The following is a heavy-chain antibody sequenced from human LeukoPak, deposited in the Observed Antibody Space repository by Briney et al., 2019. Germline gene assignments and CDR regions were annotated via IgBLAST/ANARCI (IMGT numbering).Heavy chain of an antibody. V-gene: IGHV3-21*01. J-gene: IGHJ4*02. Sequence: GGSLRLSCAASGFTFSSYSMNWVRQAPGKGLEWVSSISSSSSYIYYADSVKGRFTISRDNAKNSLYLQMNSLRAEDTAVYYCAREPPRYYYDSSGYSDYWGQGTLVTVSS. D-gene: IGHD3-22*01. CDR1: GFTFSSYS. CDR2: ISSSSSYI. CDR3: AREPPRYYYDSSGYSDY.